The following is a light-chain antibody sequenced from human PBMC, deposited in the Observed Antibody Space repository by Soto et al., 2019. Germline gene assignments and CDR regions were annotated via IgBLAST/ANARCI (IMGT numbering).Light chain of an antibody. CDR1: QDISTW. CDR3: QQGDSFPFT. CDR2: AAS. J-gene: IGKJ4*01. Sequence: DIQMTQSPSSVSASVGDRVTITCRASQDISTWVAWYQQKPGKAPKLLISAASTLQSGVPRRFSGSGSGTDFTLLISSLQPDDFATYFCQQGDSFPFTFGGGTKVQIK. V-gene: IGKV1-12*01.